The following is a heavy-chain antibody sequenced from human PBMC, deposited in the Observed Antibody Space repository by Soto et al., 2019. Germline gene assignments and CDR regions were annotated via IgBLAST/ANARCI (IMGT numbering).Heavy chain of an antibody. D-gene: IGHD1-26*01. CDR1: GYTFTANA. CDR2: INPDKGNT. J-gene: IGHJ3*02. CDR3: ARDGAPGSRAASDI. Sequence: ASVKVSCKASGYTFTANALHWVRQGPGQRLEWMGWINPDKGNTKYSQKFQGRVTMTRDTSTSTVYMELSSLRSEDTAVYYCARDGAPGSRAASDIWGQGTMVTVS. V-gene: IGHV1-3*01.